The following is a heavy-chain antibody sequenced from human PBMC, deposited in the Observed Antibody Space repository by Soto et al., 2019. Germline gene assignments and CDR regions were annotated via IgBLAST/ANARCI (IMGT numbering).Heavy chain of an antibody. CDR1: GGSFNTYT. Sequence: VELLQSGPEVREPGSSVTVSCKASGGSFNTYTITWVRQAPGQGLEWMGGIIPVYVSPYYAQKFLGRVTLTEVRSTDTADMVLSRLTSDVTALYYGAGESALVRTVPLRHWVQCTLVTVSS. D-gene: IGHD3-3*01. CDR2: IIPVYVSP. J-gene: IGHJ1*01. CDR3: AGESALVRTVPLRH. V-gene: IGHV1-69*06.